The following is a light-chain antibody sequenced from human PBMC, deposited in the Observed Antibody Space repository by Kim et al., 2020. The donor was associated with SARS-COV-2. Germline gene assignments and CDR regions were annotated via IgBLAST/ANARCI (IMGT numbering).Light chain of an antibody. V-gene: IGKV1-5*03. CDR1: QSISSW. J-gene: IGKJ1*01. CDR3: QQYNTYPWT. CDR2: KTS. Sequence: ASVGDRVTITCRASQSISSWLAWYQQKPGKAPKLLIYKTSSLESGVPSRFSGSGSGTEFTLTINNLQPDDFATYYCQQYNTYPWTFGHGTKVDIK.